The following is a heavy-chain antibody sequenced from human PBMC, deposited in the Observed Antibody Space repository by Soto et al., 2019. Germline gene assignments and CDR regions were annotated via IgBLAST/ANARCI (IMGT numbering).Heavy chain of an antibody. CDR3: SGGSCYDAFDS. Sequence: SETLSLTCTVSGDSISSGVYYWSWIRQPPGKGLEWIGSIYYSGSTYYNPSLKSRVSISVDTSKNQFSLSLSSVTGADTAMYYCSGGSCYDAFDSWGQGTMVTVSS. D-gene: IGHD2-15*01. J-gene: IGHJ3*02. CDR2: IYYSGST. CDR1: GDSISSGVYY. V-gene: IGHV4-30-4*01.